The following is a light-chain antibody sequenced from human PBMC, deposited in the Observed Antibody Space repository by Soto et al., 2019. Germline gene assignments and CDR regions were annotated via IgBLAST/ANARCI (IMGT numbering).Light chain of an antibody. CDR1: QSISTW. Sequence: DIQMTQSPSTLSASVGDRVTITCRASQSISTWLAWYQQRPGKAPNLLIYDASSLESRVPSRFSGSGSGTEFTLTISSLQPDDFATYYCQQYNRFFTFGPGTKVYIK. CDR2: DAS. J-gene: IGKJ3*01. CDR3: QQYNRFFT. V-gene: IGKV1-5*01.